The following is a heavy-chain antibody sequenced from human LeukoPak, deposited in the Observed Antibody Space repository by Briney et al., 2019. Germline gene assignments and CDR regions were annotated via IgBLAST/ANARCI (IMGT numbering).Heavy chain of an antibody. J-gene: IGHJ4*02. CDR2: IKSKTDGGTT. Sequence: GGSLRLSGAASGFTFSNAWMSWVRQAPGKGLEWVGRIKSKTDGGTTDYAAPVKGRFTISRDDSKNTLYLQMNSLKTDDTAVYYCTSLVPAASFDYWGQGTLVTVSS. CDR1: GFTFSNAW. V-gene: IGHV3-15*01. D-gene: IGHD2-2*01. CDR3: TSLVPAASFDY.